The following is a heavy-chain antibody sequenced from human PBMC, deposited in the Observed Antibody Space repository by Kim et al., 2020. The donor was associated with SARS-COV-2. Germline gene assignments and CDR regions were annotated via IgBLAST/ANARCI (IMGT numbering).Heavy chain of an antibody. V-gene: IGHV3-21*01. Sequence: DSEKGRFTISRDTAKNSLYLQMNSLRAEDTAVYYCARDYYGSGRANSFDYWGQGTLVTVSS. J-gene: IGHJ4*02. CDR3: ARDYYGSGRANSFDY. D-gene: IGHD3-10*01.